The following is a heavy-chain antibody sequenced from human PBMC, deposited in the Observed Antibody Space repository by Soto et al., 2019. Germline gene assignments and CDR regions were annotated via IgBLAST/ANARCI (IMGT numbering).Heavy chain of an antibody. Sequence: QVQLVESGGGVVQPGRSLRLSCAASGFTFSSYGMHWVRQAPGKGLEWVAVIWYDGSNKYYADSVKGRFTISRDNSKNTLYLQMNSLGAADTAVYYCARDPLRITIFGLVTSFGIGGMDVWGQGTTVTVSS. J-gene: IGHJ6*02. CDR3: ARDPLRITIFGLVTSFGIGGMDV. CDR2: IWYDGSNK. V-gene: IGHV3-33*01. CDR1: GFTFSSYG. D-gene: IGHD3-3*01.